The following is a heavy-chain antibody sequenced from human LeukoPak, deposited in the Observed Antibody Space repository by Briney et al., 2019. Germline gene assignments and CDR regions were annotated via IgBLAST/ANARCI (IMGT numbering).Heavy chain of an antibody. CDR3: AKRGGSGSYSGYFDY. Sequence: PGGSLRLSCAASGFTFNTFSMNWVRQAPGKGLEWISYLSGSSNTVHYADSVKGRFTISRDNAKNTLYLQMNSLRAEDTAVYYCAKRGGSGSYSGYFDYWGQGTLVTVSS. CDR1: GFTFNTFS. V-gene: IGHV3-48*04. CDR2: LSGSSNTV. J-gene: IGHJ4*02. D-gene: IGHD1-26*01.